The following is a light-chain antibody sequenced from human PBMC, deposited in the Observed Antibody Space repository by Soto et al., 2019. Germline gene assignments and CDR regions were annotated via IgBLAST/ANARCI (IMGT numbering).Light chain of an antibody. CDR2: AVS. CDR1: SSDVGGYNY. J-gene: IGLJ1*01. V-gene: IGLV2-14*01. CDR3: ATWDTILNGFV. Sequence: QSALTQPASVSGSPGQSITISCTGTSSDVGGYNYVSWYQQLPGKAPKVIIYAVSNRPSGVPDRFSGSKSGTSASLAISGLQSEDEADYFCATWDTILNGFVFGTGTKLTVL.